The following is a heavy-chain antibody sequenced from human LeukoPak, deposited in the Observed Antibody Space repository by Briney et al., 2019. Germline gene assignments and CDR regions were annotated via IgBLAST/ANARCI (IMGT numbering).Heavy chain of an antibody. CDR2: ISSHGSNK. D-gene: IGHD6-19*01. CDR1: GFTFGTYA. V-gene: IGHV3-30-3*01. CDR3: ALHGSGWYSTGRRRLDY. J-gene: IGHJ4*02. Sequence: GGSLRLSCAASGFTFGTYAMHWVRQAPGKGLEWVAVISSHGSNKFYADSVKGRFTISRDNSKNTLYLQMNNLRAEDTAVYYCALHGSGWYSTGRRRLDYWGQGTLVTVSS.